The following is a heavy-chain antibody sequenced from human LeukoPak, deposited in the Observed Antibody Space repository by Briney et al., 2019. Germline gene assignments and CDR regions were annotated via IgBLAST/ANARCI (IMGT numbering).Heavy chain of an antibody. D-gene: IGHD3-10*01. J-gene: IGHJ4*02. CDR1: GFTVSSNY. Sequence: GGSLRLSCAASGFTVSSNYMSWVRQAPGKGLEWVSVIYSGGSTYYADSVKGRFTISRDNFKNTLYLRMNSLRAEDTAVYYCARSDYRSGDFDYWGQGTLVTVSS. CDR3: ARSDYRSGDFDY. V-gene: IGHV3-66*01. CDR2: IYSGGST.